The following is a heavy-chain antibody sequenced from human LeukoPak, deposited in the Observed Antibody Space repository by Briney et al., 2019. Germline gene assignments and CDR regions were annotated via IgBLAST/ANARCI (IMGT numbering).Heavy chain of an antibody. D-gene: IGHD2/OR15-2a*01. CDR1: AGSISRSRW. Sequence: SETLSLTCVVSAGSISRSRWWNWVRQPPGKGLEWIGEFPESGATKYNRSRKGRVTISVDQSRTQIFLRLNSMTAADTAMYCRTVYILQPENNVRDSWGRGPRVIVPS. CDR3: TVYILQPENNVRDS. J-gene: IGHJ4*02. CDR2: FPESGAT. V-gene: IGHV4/OR15-8*01.